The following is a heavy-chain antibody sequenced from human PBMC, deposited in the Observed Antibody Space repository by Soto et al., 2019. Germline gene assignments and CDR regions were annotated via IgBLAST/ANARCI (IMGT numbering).Heavy chain of an antibody. Sequence: SETLSLRCAVSGYSIGSGYHRGWIRQPQGKGLESLGSVHHGGTTFYNPSLKSRITISVDTSNNQFSRKLTSVTAADTAVYYCERVHVMVVAGSTFDYSGHGTLVTVSS. D-gene: IGHD6-19*01. J-gene: IGHJ4*01. CDR3: ERVHVMVVAGSTFDY. CDR1: GYSIGSGYH. CDR2: VHHGGTT. V-gene: IGHV4-38-2*01.